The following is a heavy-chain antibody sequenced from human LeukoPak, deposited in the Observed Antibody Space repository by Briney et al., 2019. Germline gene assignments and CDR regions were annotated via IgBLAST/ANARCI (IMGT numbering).Heavy chain of an antibody. J-gene: IGHJ3*02. D-gene: IGHD6-6*01. V-gene: IGHV4-39*01. CDR3: ARPGYSSSPDDAFDI. Sequence: SETLSLTCTVSGGSISSSSYYWGWIRQPPGKGLEWIGSIYYSGSTYYNPSLKSRVTISVDTSKNQFSLKLSSVTAADPAVYYCARPGYSSSPDDAFDIWGQGTMVTVSS. CDR1: GGSISSSSYY. CDR2: IYYSGST.